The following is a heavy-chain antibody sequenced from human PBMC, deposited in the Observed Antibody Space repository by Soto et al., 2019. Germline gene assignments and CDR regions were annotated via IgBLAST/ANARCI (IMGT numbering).Heavy chain of an antibody. Sequence: ASVKVSCKASGYTFTGYYMHWVRQAPGQGLEWMGWINPNSGGTNYAQKFQGWVTMTRDTSISTAYMELSRLRSDDTAAYYCARDLGSSYNWFDPWGQGTLVTVSS. D-gene: IGHD6-13*01. CDR3: ARDLGSSYNWFDP. CDR1: GYTFTGYY. CDR2: INPNSGGT. J-gene: IGHJ5*02. V-gene: IGHV1-2*04.